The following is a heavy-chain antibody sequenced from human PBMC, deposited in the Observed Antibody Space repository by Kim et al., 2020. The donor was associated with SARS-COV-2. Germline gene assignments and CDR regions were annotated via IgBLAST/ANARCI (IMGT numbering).Heavy chain of an antibody. V-gene: IGHV4-4*02. CDR1: GGSISSSNW. Sequence: SETLSLTCAVSGGSISSSNWWCWVRQPPGRGLEWIGEIYHSGSTNYNPSLKSRVTISVDKSKNQFSLKLSSVTAADTAVYYCARGVVVVVAATYHYYGMDVGGQGTTVTVS. CDR2: IYHSGST. J-gene: IGHJ6*02. CDR3: ARGVVVVVAATYHYYGMDV. D-gene: IGHD2-15*01.